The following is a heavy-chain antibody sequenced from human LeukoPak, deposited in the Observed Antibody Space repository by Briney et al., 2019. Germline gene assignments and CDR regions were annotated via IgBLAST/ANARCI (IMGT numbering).Heavy chain of an antibody. CDR1: GGSFSGYY. Sequence: SETLSLTCAVYGGSFSGYYWSWIRPPPGKGLEWIGEINHSGSTNYNPSLKSRVTISVDTSKNQFSLKLSSVTAADTAVYYCARGALPASFDYWGQGTLVTVSS. J-gene: IGHJ4*02. V-gene: IGHV4-34*01. CDR3: ARGALPASFDY. D-gene: IGHD2-2*01. CDR2: INHSGST.